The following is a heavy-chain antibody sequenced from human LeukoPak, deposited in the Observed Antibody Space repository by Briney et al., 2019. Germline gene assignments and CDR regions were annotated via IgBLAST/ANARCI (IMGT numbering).Heavy chain of an antibody. CDR3: ARGPYCGGDCYLNWFDP. V-gene: IGHV4-61*02. D-gene: IGHD2-21*01. J-gene: IGHJ5*02. CDR2: IYTSGST. Sequence: SQTLSLTCTVSGGSISSGSYYWSWIRQPAGKGLEWIGRIYTSGSTNYNPSLKSRVTISVDTSKNQFSLKLSSVTAADTAVYYCARGPYCGGDCYLNWFDPWGQGTLVTVSS. CDR1: GGSISSGSYY.